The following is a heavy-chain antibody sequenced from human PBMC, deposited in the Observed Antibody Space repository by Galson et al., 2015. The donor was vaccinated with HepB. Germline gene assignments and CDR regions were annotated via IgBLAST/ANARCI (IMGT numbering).Heavy chain of an antibody. Sequence: SLRLSCAASEFNYAMSWVRQAPGTGLERVSSISGSDGTTYYADSVKGRFTISRDNSMNTLYLQMNSLRAEDTALYYCAKDHYTTGWNYFDYWGQGTLVTVSS. CDR1: EFNYA. D-gene: IGHD6-19*01. CDR3: AKDHYTTGWNYFDY. J-gene: IGHJ4*02. V-gene: IGHV3-23*01. CDR2: ISGSDGTT.